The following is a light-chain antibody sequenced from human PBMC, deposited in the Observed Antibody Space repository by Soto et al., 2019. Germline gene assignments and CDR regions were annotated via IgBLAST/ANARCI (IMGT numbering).Light chain of an antibody. CDR1: QSISVH. CDR3: QQSDITPYT. J-gene: IGKJ2*01. Sequence: DIQMTQSPSSLSASVGDTVTITCRASQSISVHLNWYQQKPGKVPKLLIYAASNLQSGVPSSFSGSGSETDFALTISSLQPEDFATYYCQQSDITPYTFGQGTKLQIK. V-gene: IGKV1-39*01. CDR2: AAS.